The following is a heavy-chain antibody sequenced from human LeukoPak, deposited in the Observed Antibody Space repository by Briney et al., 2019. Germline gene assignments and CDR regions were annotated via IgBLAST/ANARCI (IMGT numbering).Heavy chain of an antibody. D-gene: IGHD1-26*01. J-gene: IGHJ4*02. CDR2: ISYDGSNK. V-gene: IGHV3-30*04. CDR3: ARVSGSCFDY. Sequence: GGSLRLSCAASGFTFSNYAMNWVRQAPGKGLEWVAVISYDGSNKYYADSVKGRFTISRDNSKNTLYLQMNSLRAEDTAVYYCARVSGSCFDYWGQGTLVTVSS. CDR1: GFTFSNYA.